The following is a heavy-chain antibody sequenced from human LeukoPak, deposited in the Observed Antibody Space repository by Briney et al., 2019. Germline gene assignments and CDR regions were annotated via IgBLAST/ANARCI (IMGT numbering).Heavy chain of an antibody. J-gene: IGHJ4*02. Sequence: GGSLRLSCAASGFSFSTYVMSWVRQAPGKGLEWVSAISGSSDSTYYADSVKGRFTISRDNSRNTLYLQMNSLRDEDTAVYYCVKGSAVSRLYYFDYWGQGTLVTVSS. CDR2: ISGSSDST. CDR3: VKGSAVSRLYYFDY. CDR1: GFSFSTYV. V-gene: IGHV3-23*01. D-gene: IGHD6-13*01.